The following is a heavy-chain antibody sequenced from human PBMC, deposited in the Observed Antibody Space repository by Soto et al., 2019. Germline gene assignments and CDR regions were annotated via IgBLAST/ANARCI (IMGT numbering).Heavy chain of an antibody. J-gene: IGHJ5*02. CDR1: GFTFSSFW. V-gene: IGHV3-74*01. CDR2: VNTDGSST. CDR3: ARDRGYSCFDL. D-gene: IGHD1-26*01. Sequence: PGGSLRLSCESSGFTFSSFWMHWVRQAPGKGLVWVSRVNTDGSSTSYADSVRGRFTISRDNAKNSLYLQMNSLRVEDTAVYYCARDRGYSCFDLWGQGTLVTVSS.